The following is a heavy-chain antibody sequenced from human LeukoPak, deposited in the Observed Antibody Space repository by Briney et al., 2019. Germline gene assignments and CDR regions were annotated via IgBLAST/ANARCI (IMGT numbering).Heavy chain of an antibody. CDR2: IIPILGIA. J-gene: IGHJ5*02. Sequence: GASVKVSCKASGGTFSSYAISWVRQAPGQGLEWMGRIIPILGIANYAQKFQGRVTITADKSTSTAYMELNSLRAEDTAVYYCAKSPTMVRGVTWGQGTLVTVSS. CDR1: GGTFSSYA. D-gene: IGHD3-10*01. V-gene: IGHV1-69*04. CDR3: AKSPTMVRGVT.